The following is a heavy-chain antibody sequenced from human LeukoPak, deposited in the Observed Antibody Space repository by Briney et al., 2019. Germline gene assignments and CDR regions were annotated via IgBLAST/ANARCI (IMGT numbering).Heavy chain of an antibody. D-gene: IGHD6-13*01. CDR2: IKRQTDGGTI. CDR3: ATAAGIAAPGTKGIDY. J-gene: IGHJ4*02. V-gene: IGHV3-15*01. Sequence: GGSLRLSCAASGFTFRNAWMSWVRQAPGKGLEWIGRIKRQTDGGTIAYAAPVKGRFTISRDDSKNTLDLQMNSLKTEDTAVYYCATAAGIAAPGTKGIDYWGQGTLVTVSS. CDR1: GFTFRNAW.